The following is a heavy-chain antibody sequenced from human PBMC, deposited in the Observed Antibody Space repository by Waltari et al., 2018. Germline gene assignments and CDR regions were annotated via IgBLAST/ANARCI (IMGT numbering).Heavy chain of an antibody. CDR1: GFTFSSYA. CDR3: AKGYYCWSGYSLAFDY. V-gene: IGHV3-23*01. Sequence: EVQLLESGGGLVQPGGSLRLSCAASGFTFSSYAMSWVRQAPGKGLEWVLAISGSGGSSSYADSVKGRCTISRDDSKNTLYLQMNSLRAEDTAVYYCAKGYYCWSGYSLAFDYWGQGTLVTVSS. J-gene: IGHJ4*02. CDR2: ISGSGGSS. D-gene: IGHD3-3*01.